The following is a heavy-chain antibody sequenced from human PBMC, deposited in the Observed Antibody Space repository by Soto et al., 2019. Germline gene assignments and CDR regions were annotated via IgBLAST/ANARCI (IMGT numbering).Heavy chain of an antibody. CDR1: GGTFSSYT. D-gene: IGHD2-15*01. CDR3: ASPRYCSGGSCYSGPHVGMDV. J-gene: IGHJ6*02. Sequence: QVQLVQSGAEVKKPGSSVKVSCKASGGTFSSYTISWVRQAPGQGLEWMGRIIPILGIANYAQKIQGRVTTTAEKSTHTAYMELRSLRAEDTAVYYCASPRYCSGGSCYSGPHVGMDVWGQGTTVTVSS. CDR2: IIPILGIA. V-gene: IGHV1-69*02.